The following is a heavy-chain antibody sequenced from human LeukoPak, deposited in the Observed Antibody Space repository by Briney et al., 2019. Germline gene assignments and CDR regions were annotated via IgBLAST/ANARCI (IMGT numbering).Heavy chain of an antibody. CDR3: ARGPGSSWYDY. J-gene: IGHJ4*02. Sequence: KPSETLSLTCAVYGGSFSGYYWSWIRQPPEKGLEWIGEINHSGSTNYNPSLKSRVTISVDTSKNQFSLKLSSVTAADTAVYYCARGPGSSWYDYWGQGTLVTVSS. CDR2: INHSGST. D-gene: IGHD6-13*01. CDR1: GGSFSGYY. V-gene: IGHV4-34*01.